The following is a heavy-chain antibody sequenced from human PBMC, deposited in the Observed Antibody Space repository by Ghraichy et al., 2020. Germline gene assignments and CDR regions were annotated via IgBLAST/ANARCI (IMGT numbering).Heavy chain of an antibody. D-gene: IGHD6-19*01. Sequence: SETLSLTCTVSGGSMNSHYWSWIRQSPVKGLEWVGYIYYSGSTHYNPPLKGRVTISVDTSKNQFSLKLSSVTAADTAVYYCARAGASGWAFVFWGQGTLVTVSS. CDR3: ARAGASGWAFVF. CDR1: GGSMNSHY. CDR2: IYYSGST. J-gene: IGHJ4*02. V-gene: IGHV4-59*11.